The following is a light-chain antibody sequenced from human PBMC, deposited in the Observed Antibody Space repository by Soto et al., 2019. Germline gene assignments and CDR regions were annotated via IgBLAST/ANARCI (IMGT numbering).Light chain of an antibody. V-gene: IGLV1-40*01. CDR1: SSNIGAGYD. CDR3: AVWDDSLSGMV. CDR2: GNS. Sequence: QSVLTQPPSVSGAPGQRVTISCTGSSSNIGAGYDVHWYQQLPGTAPKLLIYGNSNRPSGVPDRFSGSKSGTSASLAITGLQSEDEADYYCAVWDDSLSGMVFGGGTQLTVL. J-gene: IGLJ2*01.